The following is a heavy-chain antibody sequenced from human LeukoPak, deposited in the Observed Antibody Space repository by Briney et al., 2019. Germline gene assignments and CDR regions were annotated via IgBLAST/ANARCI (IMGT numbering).Heavy chain of an antibody. Sequence: PSETLSLTCSVSGGSISSSSYYWGWIRQPPGKGLEWIGTIYYSGSTYYNPSLKSRVTISVDTSNNQLSLKLSSVTAADTAVYFCARDTIAAAGIHDYWGQGTLVTVSS. V-gene: IGHV4-39*07. CDR2: IYYSGST. CDR1: GGSISSSSYY. CDR3: ARDTIAAAGIHDY. D-gene: IGHD6-13*01. J-gene: IGHJ4*02.